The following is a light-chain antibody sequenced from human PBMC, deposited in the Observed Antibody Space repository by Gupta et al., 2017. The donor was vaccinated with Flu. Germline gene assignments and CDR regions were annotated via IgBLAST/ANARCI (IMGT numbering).Light chain of an antibody. CDR1: SSDIGNYNR. V-gene: IGLV2-18*02. CDR3: SSYTSSYTYV. CDR2: EVS. J-gene: IGLJ1*01. Sequence: QSALTQPPSVSGSPGQSVTISCTGTSSDIGNYNRVSWYQQPPGTAPKLMIYEVSNRPSGVPARFSGSKSGNTASLTISGLQAEDEADYYCSSYTSSYTYVFGTGTKLTVL.